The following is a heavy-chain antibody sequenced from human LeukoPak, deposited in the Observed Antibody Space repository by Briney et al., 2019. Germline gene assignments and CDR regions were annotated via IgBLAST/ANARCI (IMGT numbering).Heavy chain of an antibody. CDR2: IYYSGST. D-gene: IGHD2-15*01. V-gene: IGHV4-59*01. CDR1: GGSISSYY. J-gene: IGHJ6*03. Sequence: SETLSLTCTVSGGSISSYYWSWIRQPAGKGLEWIGYIYYSGSTNYNSSLKSRVTISVDTSKNQFSLKLRSVTAADTAVYYCARDAPYCSGGSCYRYYYYMDVWGKGTTVTVSS. CDR3: ARDAPYCSGGSCYRYYYYMDV.